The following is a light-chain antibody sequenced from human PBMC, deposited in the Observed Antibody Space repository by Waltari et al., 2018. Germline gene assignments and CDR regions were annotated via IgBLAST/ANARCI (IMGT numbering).Light chain of an antibody. J-gene: IGKJ2*01. CDR2: GAS. CDR3: QQYNNWPPTT. CDR1: QSVSNN. V-gene: IGKV3-15*01. Sequence: EIVMTQSPATLSVSPRERATLSCRASQSVSNNLAWYQQKPGQAPRLLIYGASTGATGIPARFSGSGSGTEFTLTISSLQSEDFAVYYCQQYNNWPPTTFGQGTKLEIK.